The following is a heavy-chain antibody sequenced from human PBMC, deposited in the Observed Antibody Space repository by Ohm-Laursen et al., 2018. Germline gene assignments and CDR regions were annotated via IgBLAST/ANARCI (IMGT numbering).Heavy chain of an antibody. CDR1: GFTFSSYG. CDR2: VSYDGSNK. D-gene: IGHD6-6*01. CDR3: AKAVSSSWGPADY. Sequence: SSLRLSCAASGFTFSSYGIHWVRQAPGKGLEWVAVVSYDGSNKYYADSVKDRFTISRDNSKNTLYLQMNSLRAEDTAVYYCAKAVSSSWGPADYWGQGTLVTVSS. V-gene: IGHV3-30*18. J-gene: IGHJ4*02.